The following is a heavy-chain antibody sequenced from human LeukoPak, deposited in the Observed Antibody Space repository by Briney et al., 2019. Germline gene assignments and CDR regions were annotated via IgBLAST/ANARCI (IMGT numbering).Heavy chain of an antibody. Sequence: GGSLRLSCTASGFNFGDYAMSWVRQAPGKGLEWVGFIRSKAKGGTTEYAASVKGRFTISRDDSKSIAYLQMNSLKTEDTAVYYCSKAVAASGFLDYWGQGTLVTVSS. D-gene: IGHD6-13*01. V-gene: IGHV3-49*04. CDR1: GFNFGDYA. CDR2: IRSKAKGGTT. J-gene: IGHJ4*02. CDR3: SKAVAASGFLDY.